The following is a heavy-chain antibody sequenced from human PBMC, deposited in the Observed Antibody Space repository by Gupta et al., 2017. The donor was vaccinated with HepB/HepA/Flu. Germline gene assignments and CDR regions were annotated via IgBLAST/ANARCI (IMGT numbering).Heavy chain of an antibody. J-gene: IGHJ6*02. CDR1: GFLFGSYA. CDR3: ARVLSTDSSSLAMDV. Sequence: QVQLVEAGGGVVQPGKSLRLSCAASGFLFGSYALHWVRQAPGKGLEWVAFISTDGSNKYYSDSVKGRFAISRDNSNNTMYLQMNSLGAEDTALYYCARVLSTDSSSLAMDVWGQGTTVTVSS. V-gene: IGHV3-30*09. CDR2: ISTDGSNK. D-gene: IGHD3-22*01.